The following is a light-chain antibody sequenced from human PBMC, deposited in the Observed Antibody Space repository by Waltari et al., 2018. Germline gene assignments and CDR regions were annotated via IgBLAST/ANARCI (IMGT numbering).Light chain of an antibody. CDR1: QGIAFY. Sequence: DIQITQSPSSLSGSIGDSVTITCRTSQGIAFYLNWYQQKPGQAPKLLIYHASNLQSGVPSRLSCRGSGSDFTLSISRLQPADFATYYCQHTYTTPPTFGPGTKVDV. CDR2: HAS. CDR3: QHTYTTPPT. J-gene: IGKJ3*01. V-gene: IGKV1-39*01.